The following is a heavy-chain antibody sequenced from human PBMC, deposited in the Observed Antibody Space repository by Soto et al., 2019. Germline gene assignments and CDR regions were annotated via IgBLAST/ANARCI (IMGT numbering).Heavy chain of an antibody. CDR2: ITPIHGIT. CDR1: RVTYNSNT. J-gene: IGHJ6*02. V-gene: IGHV1-2*04. Sequence: GTPVKATSEASRVTYNSNTSSWLRQSHRKGHEWMGRITPIHGITNYAQKFQGCVTMTRDTSISTAYMELSGLRSDDTAVYYWARGNLLDPQPTSGFYYGMDVWGQGTTVTVFS. CDR3: ARGNLLDPQPTSGFYYGMDV. D-gene: IGHD1-1*01.